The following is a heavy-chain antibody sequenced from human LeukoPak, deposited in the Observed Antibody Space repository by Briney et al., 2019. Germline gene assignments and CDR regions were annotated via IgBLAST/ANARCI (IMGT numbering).Heavy chain of an antibody. J-gene: IGHJ4*02. CDR3: ARAPISYGSGSYYFDY. CDR1: GFTFSSYA. CDR2: ISYDESNK. D-gene: IGHD3-10*01. V-gene: IGHV3-30-3*01. Sequence: GGSLRLSCAASGFTFSSYAMHWVRQAPGKGLEWVAVISYDESNKYYADSVKGRFTISRDNSKNTLYLQMNSLRAEDTAVYYCARAPISYGSGSYYFDYWGQGTLVTVSS.